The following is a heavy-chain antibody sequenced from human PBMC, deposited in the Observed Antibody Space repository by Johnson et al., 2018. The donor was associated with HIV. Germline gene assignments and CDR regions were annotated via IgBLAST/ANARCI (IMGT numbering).Heavy chain of an antibody. D-gene: IGHD1-1*01. Sequence: VQLVESGGGLVQPGGSLRLSCAASGFTVSSNYMSWVRQAPGKGLEWVSAISGSGGSTYYADSVKGRFTISRDNSKNTLYLQMHSLRIEDTAVYYCAREELEPDVFDIWGQGTMVTVSS. J-gene: IGHJ3*02. CDR2: SGSGGST. V-gene: IGHV3-66*02. CDR1: GFTVSSNY. CDR3: AREELEPDVFDI.